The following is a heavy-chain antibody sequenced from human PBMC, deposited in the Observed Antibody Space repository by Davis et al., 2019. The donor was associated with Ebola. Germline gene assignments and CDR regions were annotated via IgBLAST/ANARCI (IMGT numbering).Heavy chain of an antibody. D-gene: IGHD3-16*01. J-gene: IGHJ6*02. CDR1: GFTFSNYW. V-gene: IGHV3-74*01. CDR2: IIGEGGGT. Sequence: GESLKISCAASGFTFSNYWMYWFRRAPGKGLVWVSRIIGEGGGTRYADSVKDRFTISRDNAKSTVYLQMNSLRAEDTAVYYCGRVIMIPGIGMDVWGQGTTVTVSS. CDR3: GRVIMIPGIGMDV.